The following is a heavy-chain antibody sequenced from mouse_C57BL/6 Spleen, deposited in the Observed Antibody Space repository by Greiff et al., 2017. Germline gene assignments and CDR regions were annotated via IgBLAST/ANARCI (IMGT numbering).Heavy chain of an antibody. Sequence: EVKLQESGPGLVKPSQSLSLTCSVTGYSITSGYYWNWLRQFPGNKLEWMGYISYDGSNNYNPSLKNRISITRDTSKNQFFLKLNSVTTEDTATYYCAYSNYDAMDYWGQGTSVTVSS. CDR3: AYSNYDAMDY. D-gene: IGHD2-5*01. V-gene: IGHV3-6*01. CDR1: GYSITSGYY. CDR2: ISYDGSN. J-gene: IGHJ4*01.